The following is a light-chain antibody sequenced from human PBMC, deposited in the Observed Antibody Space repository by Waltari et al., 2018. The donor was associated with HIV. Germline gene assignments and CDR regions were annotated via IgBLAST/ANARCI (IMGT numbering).Light chain of an antibody. J-gene: IGLJ3*02. CDR1: HSHIGTNS. CDR2: RNN. CDR3: ATWDDSLIWV. V-gene: IGLV1-47*01. Sequence: QPVLTPPPSASGTPGHGVTLPCSGTHSHIGTNSVYWYQHLPGMAPKLLIYRNNRRPSGIPDRFSGSRSGTSASLAISGLRSEDEADYYCATWDDSLIWVFGGGTKLTVL.